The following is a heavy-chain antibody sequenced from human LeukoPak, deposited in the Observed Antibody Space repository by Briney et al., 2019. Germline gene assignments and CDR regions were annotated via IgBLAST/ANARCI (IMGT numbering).Heavy chain of an antibody. CDR3: ARDLYCSSTSCSYFDY. J-gene: IGHJ4*02. CDR1: GFSFSTYS. Sequence: GGSLRLSCAASGFSFSTYSMNWVRQAPGKGLEWVSYISSGSSIIYYADSVKGRFTISRDNAKNSLYLQMNSLRAEDTAVYYCARDLYCSSTSCSYFDYWGQGTLVTVSS. D-gene: IGHD2-2*01. CDR2: ISSGSSII. V-gene: IGHV3-48*01.